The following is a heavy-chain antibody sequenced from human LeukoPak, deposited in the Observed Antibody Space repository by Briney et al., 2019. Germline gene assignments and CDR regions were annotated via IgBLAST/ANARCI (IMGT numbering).Heavy chain of an antibody. CDR2: IKPDGSGK. Sequence: GGSLRLSCAASGFTFSSYWMNWVRQTPGKGLEWVANIKPDGSGKFYVDSVKGRFTISRDNTKNSLYLQMNSLRGDDTAVYHCAGLTRPAMSGAAYWGQGTLVTVSS. D-gene: IGHD6-13*01. CDR3: AGLTRPAMSGAAY. J-gene: IGHJ4*02. V-gene: IGHV3-7*01. CDR1: GFTFSSYW.